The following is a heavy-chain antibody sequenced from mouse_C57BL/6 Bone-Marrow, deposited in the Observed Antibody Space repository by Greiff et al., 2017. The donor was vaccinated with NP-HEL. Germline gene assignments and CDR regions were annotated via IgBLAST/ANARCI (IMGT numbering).Heavy chain of an antibody. D-gene: IGHD1-1*01. CDR3: ARRDGSSWWYFDV. V-gene: IGHV2-9-1*01. J-gene: IGHJ1*03. Sequence: VNVVESGPGLVAPSQSLSITCTVSGFSLTSYAISWVRQPPGKGLEWLGVIWTGGGTNYNSALKSRLSISKDNSKSQVFLKMNSLQTDDTARYYCARRDGSSWWYFDVWGTGTTVTVSS. CDR2: IWTGGGT. CDR1: GFSLTSYA.